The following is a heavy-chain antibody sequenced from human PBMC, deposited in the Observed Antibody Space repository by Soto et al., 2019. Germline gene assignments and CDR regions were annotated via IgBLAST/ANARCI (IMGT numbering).Heavy chain of an antibody. J-gene: IGHJ6*02. Sequence: SATLSLTCTVSGGSISSYYWSCIRQPPGKGLEWIVYIYYSGSTNYNPSLKSRVTISVDTSQNQFSLKLSSVTAADTAVYYCASLEDRGLGSSSLRGYYYYGMDFWGQGTTVTVSS. D-gene: IGHD6-6*01. CDR1: GGSISSYY. CDR2: IYYSGST. CDR3: ASLEDRGLGSSSLRGYYYYGMDF. V-gene: IGHV4-59*01.